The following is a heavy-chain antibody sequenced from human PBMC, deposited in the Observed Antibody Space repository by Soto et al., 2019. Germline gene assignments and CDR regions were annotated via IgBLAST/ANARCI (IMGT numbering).Heavy chain of an antibody. CDR3: ARPPLDIMVTTLLVDAFDI. J-gene: IGHJ3*02. D-gene: IGHD5-12*01. CDR2: IYPGDSDT. CDR1: GYSFTSYW. Sequence: PGESLKISCKGSGYSFTSYWIGWGRQMPGKGLEWMGIIYPGDSDTRYSPSFQGQVTISADKSISTAYLQWSSLKASDTAMYYCARPPLDIMVTTLLVDAFDIWGQGTMVTVS. V-gene: IGHV5-51*01.